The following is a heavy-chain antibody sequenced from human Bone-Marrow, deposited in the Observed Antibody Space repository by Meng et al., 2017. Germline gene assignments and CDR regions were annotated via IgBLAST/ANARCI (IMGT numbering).Heavy chain of an antibody. J-gene: IGHJ4*02. CDR1: GFAFGSYI. CDR3: GKVDPITAHTSGWYGVDY. D-gene: IGHD6-13*01. Sequence: GGSLRLSCVASGFAFGSYIMTWVRQAPGKGLEYVSSMSGSGGMTYYADSVKGRFTISRDNSKNTLYLQMNSLGGDDTATYYCGKVDPITAHTSGWYGVDYWGQGTLVTVS. CDR2: MSGSGGMT. V-gene: IGHV3-23*01.